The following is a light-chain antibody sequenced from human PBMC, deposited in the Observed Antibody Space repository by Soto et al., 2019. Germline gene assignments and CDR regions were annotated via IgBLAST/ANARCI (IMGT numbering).Light chain of an antibody. V-gene: IGLV2-14*01. CDR1: SSDVGGYNY. J-gene: IGLJ1*01. CDR3: SSYTSSSTLYV. Sequence: QLVLTQPASVSGSPGQSITISCTGTSSDVGGYNYVSWYQQHPGKAPKLMIYDVSNRPSGVSNRFSGSKSGNTASLTISGLQADDEADYYCSSYTSSSTLYVFGTGTKLTVL. CDR2: DVS.